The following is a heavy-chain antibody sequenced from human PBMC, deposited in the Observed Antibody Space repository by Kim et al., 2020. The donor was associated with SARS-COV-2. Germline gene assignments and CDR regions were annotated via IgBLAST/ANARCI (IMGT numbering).Heavy chain of an antibody. V-gene: IGHV4-59*01. CDR1: GGSISSYY. CDR3: ARVHCSSTSCYYYGMDV. Sequence: SETLSLTCTVSGGSISSYYWSWIRQPPGKGLEWIGYIYYSGSTNYNPSLKSRVTISVDTSKNQFSLKLSSVTAADTAVYYCARVHCSSTSCYYYGMDVWGQGTTVTVSS. J-gene: IGHJ6*02. CDR2: IYYSGST. D-gene: IGHD2-2*01.